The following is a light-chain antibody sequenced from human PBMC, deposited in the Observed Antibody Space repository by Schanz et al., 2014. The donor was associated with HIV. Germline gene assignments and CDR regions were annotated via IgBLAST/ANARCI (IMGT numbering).Light chain of an antibody. V-gene: IGLV1-47*01. J-gene: IGLJ3*02. Sequence: QSALTQPPSASGTPRQRVTISCSGSSSNIGSNFVYWYQRLPGTAPKILIFRNSQRPSGVPDRFSGSRSGTSASLAISGLRSEDEADYFCATWVDSLNGWVFGGGTKLTVL. CDR3: ATWVDSLNGWV. CDR2: RNS. CDR1: SSNIGSNF.